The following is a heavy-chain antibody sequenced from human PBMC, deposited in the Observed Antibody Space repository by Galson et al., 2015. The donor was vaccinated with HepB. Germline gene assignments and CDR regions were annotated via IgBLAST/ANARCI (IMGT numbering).Heavy chain of an antibody. Sequence: LRLSCAASGFIFRGFWMHWVRQAPGKGLMWVSRISGDGSTTTYADSVKGRFTISRDNGQNTLFLEMDSLRAEDTAAYYCARGHDYSNGKDYWGQGTLVTVSS. V-gene: IGHV3-74*01. CDR3: ARGHDYSNGKDY. CDR1: GFIFRGFW. CDR2: ISGDGSTT. J-gene: IGHJ4*02. D-gene: IGHD4-11*01.